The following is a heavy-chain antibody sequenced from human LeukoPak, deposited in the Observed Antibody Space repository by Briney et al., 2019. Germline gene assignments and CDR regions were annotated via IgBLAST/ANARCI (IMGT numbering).Heavy chain of an antibody. V-gene: IGHV3-48*03. CDR2: IRGGGSTI. CDR3: ARVKQQLVRLLGRDTTYYYYYYMDV. J-gene: IGHJ6*03. Sequence: GGSLRLSCAASGFTLSSYEMNWVRQAPGKGLEWVSYIRGGGSTIYYADSVKGRFTISRDNAKNSLFLQMNSLRAEDTAVYFCARVKQQLVRLLGRDTTYYYYYYMDVWGKGTTVTVSS. D-gene: IGHD6-13*01. CDR1: GFTLSSYE.